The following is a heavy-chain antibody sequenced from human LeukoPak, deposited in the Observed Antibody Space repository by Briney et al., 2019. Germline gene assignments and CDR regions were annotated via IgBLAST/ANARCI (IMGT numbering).Heavy chain of an antibody. D-gene: IGHD2-8*02. CDR2: IDPGDSFT. J-gene: IGHJ4*02. CDR3: ARDGGGVSSWVSH. CDR1: GYSFSSYW. V-gene: IGHV5-10-1*01. Sequence: NPGESLKISCKGSGYSFSSYWISWVRQMPGKGLEWMGRIDPGDSFTKYRPSLEGRVTISAEKSLSTVYLQWSSLKASDTAIYYCARDGGGVSSWVSHWGQGTLVTVSS.